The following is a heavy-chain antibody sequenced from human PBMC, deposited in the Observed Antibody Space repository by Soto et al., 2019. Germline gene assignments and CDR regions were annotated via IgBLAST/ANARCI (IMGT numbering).Heavy chain of an antibody. CDR2: IIPVFGTP. V-gene: IGHV1-69*12. CDR1: GGSFSNYG. Sequence: QVQVVQSGAEVKKPGSSMKVSCKASGGSFSNYGISWVRQAPGQGLEWMGGIIPVFGTPHYAQKFQDRVTITADESTSTVYMEVSSLTSEDTAVYYCARGDATKIIVTTYYGLDVWGQGTTVTVSS. D-gene: IGHD3-22*01. J-gene: IGHJ6*02. CDR3: ARGDATKIIVTTYYGLDV.